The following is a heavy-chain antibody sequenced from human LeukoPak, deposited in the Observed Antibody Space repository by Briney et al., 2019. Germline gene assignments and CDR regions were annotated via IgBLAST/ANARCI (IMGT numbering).Heavy chain of an antibody. CDR3: VRGLREFGYYYYHMDV. Sequence: SETLSLTCAVYGGSFSGYYWSWIRQPPGKGLEWIGEINHSGSTNYNPSLKSRVTISVDTSKNQFSLRLSSVTAADTAVYYCVRGLREFGYYYYHMDVWGKGTTVTVSS. V-gene: IGHV4-34*01. CDR1: GGSFSGYY. CDR2: INHSGST. J-gene: IGHJ6*03. D-gene: IGHD3-10*01.